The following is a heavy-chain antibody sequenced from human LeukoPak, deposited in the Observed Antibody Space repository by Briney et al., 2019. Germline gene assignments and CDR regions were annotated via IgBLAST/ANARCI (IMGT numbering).Heavy chain of an antibody. Sequence: GASVKVSCKASGYTFTSYGISWVRQAPGQGLEWMGWISAYNGNTIYAQKFQGRVTMTEDTSTDTAYMELSSLRSEDTAVYYCATDFGYDFWSGYYRTFDYWGQGTLVTVSS. CDR1: GYTFTSYG. J-gene: IGHJ4*02. CDR3: ATDFGYDFWSGYYRTFDY. CDR2: ISAYNGNT. D-gene: IGHD3-3*01. V-gene: IGHV1-18*01.